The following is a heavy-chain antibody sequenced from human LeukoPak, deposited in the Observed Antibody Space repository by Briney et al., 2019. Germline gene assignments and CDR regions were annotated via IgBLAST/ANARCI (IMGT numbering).Heavy chain of an antibody. CDR3: ARHIEGWSSSGWPYYFDY. V-gene: IGHV4-59*08. J-gene: IGHJ4*02. D-gene: IGHD6-19*01. CDR2: IYYSGST. CDR1: GGSISSYY. Sequence: SETLSLTCTVSGGSISSYYWSWIRQPPGKGLEWIGYIYYSGSTNYNPSLRSRVTISVDTSKNQFSLKLSSVTAADTAVYYCARHIEGWSSSGWPYYFDYWGQGTLVTVSS.